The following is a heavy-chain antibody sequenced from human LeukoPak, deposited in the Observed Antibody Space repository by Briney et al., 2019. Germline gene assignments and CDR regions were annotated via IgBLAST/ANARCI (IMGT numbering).Heavy chain of an antibody. V-gene: IGHV3-23*01. CDR2: ISGSGGST. D-gene: IGHD2-2*01. J-gene: IGHJ3*02. CDR3: ARGNSDGSSRVDAFDI. Sequence: GGSLRLSCAASGFTFSNYAMSWVRQAPGKGLEWVSAISGSGGSTYYADSVKGRFTISRDNSKNTLYLQMNSLRAEDTAVYYCARGNSDGSSRVDAFDIWGQGTMVTVSS. CDR1: GFTFSNYA.